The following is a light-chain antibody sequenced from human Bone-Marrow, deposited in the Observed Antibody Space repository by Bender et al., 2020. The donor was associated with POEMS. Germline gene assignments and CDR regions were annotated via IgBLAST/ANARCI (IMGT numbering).Light chain of an antibody. CDR3: QAWDTYSVI. V-gene: IGLV3-1*01. Sequence: SYEVTQPPSVSVSPGKTASITCFGEDWGDNYVAWYHQKPGKPPVLVIYQDTRRPSGFLERFSGSISGNTATLTISGTQAMDEADYYCQAWDTYSVIFGGGTKLTVL. J-gene: IGLJ2*01. CDR2: QDT. CDR1: DWGDNY.